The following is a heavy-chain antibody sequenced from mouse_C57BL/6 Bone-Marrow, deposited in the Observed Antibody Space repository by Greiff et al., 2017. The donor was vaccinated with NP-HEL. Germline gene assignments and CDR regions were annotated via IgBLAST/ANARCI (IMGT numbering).Heavy chain of an antibody. V-gene: IGHV5-6*01. CDR1: GFTFSSYG. CDR2: ISSGGSYT. J-gene: IGHJ3*01. Sequence: EVQLVESGGDLVKPGGSLKLSCAASGFTFSSYGMSWVRQTPDKRLEWVATISSGGSYTYYPDSVKGRFTISRDNAKNTLYLQMSSLKSEDTAMYYCARPDYYYGSIWFAYWGQGTLVTVSA. CDR3: ARPDYYYGSIWFAY. D-gene: IGHD1-1*01.